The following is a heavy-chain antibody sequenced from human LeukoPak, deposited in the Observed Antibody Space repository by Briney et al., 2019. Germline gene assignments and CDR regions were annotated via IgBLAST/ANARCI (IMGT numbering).Heavy chain of an antibody. J-gene: IGHJ4*02. D-gene: IGHD1/OR15-1a*01. CDR3: TRDNNNLFDY. CDR1: GFTFMNYW. CDR2: IKTDGGEK. V-gene: IGHV3-7*01. Sequence: GGSLRLSCAASGFTFMNYWMSWVRQAPGKGQEWVANIKTDGGEKHYVDSVRGRFTISRDNAKNSLYLQMNSLRDEDTAVYYCTRDNNNLFDYWGQGTLVTVSS.